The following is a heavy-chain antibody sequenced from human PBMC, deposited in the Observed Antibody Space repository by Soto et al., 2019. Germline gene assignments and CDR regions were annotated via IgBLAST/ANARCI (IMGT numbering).Heavy chain of an antibody. CDR3: ARDVGSVLMVYAIPFDY. D-gene: IGHD2-8*01. CDR1: GYTFTSYG. V-gene: IGHV1-18*01. Sequence: QVQLVQSGDEVKKPGASVKVSCKASGYTFTSYGFSWVRQAPGQGLEWMGWNSAYNGNTNYAQKLQGRVTMTTDTSTSTAYMELRSLRSDDTAVYYCARDVGSVLMVYAIPFDYWGQGTLVTVSS. CDR2: NSAYNGNT. J-gene: IGHJ4*02.